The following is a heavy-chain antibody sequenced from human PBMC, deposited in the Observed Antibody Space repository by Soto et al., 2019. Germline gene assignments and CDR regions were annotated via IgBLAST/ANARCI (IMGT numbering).Heavy chain of an antibody. V-gene: IGHV3-11*01. CDR2: ISSSGSTI. CDR3: ARTMVRGVMTLQHYYYTDV. Sequence: QVQLVESGGGLVKPGGSLRLSCAASGFTFSDYYMSWIRQAPGKGLEWVSYISSSGSTIYYADSVKGRFTISRDNAKNSLELQMNSLRAQDTAVYYCARTMVRGVMTLQHYYYTDVWGKGTTVTVSS. CDR1: GFTFSDYY. J-gene: IGHJ6*03. D-gene: IGHD3-10*01.